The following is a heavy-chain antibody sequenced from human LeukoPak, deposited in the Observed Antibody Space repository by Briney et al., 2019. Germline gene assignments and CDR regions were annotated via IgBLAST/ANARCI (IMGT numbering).Heavy chain of an antibody. CDR3: ASLCLGELSLRGAFDI. CDR2: IIPIFGTA. D-gene: IGHD3-16*02. Sequence: SVKVSCKASGGTFSSYAISWVRQAPGQGLEWMGGIIPIFGTANYAQKFQGRVTITADESTSTAYMELSSLRSEDTAVYYCASLCLGELSLRGAFDIWGQGTMVTVSS. V-gene: IGHV1-69*13. CDR1: GGTFSSYA. J-gene: IGHJ3*02.